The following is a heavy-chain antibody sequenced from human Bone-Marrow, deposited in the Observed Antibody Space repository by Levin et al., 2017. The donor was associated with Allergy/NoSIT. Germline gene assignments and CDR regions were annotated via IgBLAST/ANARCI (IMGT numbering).Heavy chain of an antibody. CDR1: GDSMSSGTHY. D-gene: IGHD3-3*01. CDR3: ARQIRIAIFGAAGMDV. CDR2: IYHSGST. J-gene: IGHJ6*02. Sequence: SCTVSGDSMSSGTHYWGWIRQPPGKGLDWIATIYHSGSTYFNPSLKSRVTMSVDTSRNQFSLKLASVTAADTAVYYCARQIRIAIFGAAGMDVWGQGTTVTVSS. V-gene: IGHV4-39*01.